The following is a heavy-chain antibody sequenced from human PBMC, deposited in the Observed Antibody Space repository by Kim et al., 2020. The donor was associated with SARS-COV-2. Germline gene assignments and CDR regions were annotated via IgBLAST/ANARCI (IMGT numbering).Heavy chain of an antibody. CDR2: TYYRSKWSS. CDR3: VRASRGSSDFNY. V-gene: IGHV6-1*01. Sequence: SQTLSLTCAISGDSVSSNSAPWTWIRQSPSRGLEWLGRTYYRSKWSSDYAVSVKGRITISPDTSKNQFSLQLNSVTPEDTAVYYCVRASRGSSDFNYWGQGTLGTVS. CDR1: GDSVSSNSAP. D-gene: IGHD6-6*01. J-gene: IGHJ4*02.